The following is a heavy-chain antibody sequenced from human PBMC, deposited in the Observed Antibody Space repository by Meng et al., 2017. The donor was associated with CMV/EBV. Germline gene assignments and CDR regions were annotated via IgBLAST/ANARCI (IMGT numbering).Heavy chain of an antibody. CDR3: ARDGKRWLQISRGAFDI. CDR2: INPNSGGT. CDR1: GYTFTGYY. D-gene: IGHD5-24*01. V-gene: IGHV1-2*02. J-gene: IGHJ3*02. Sequence: ASVKVSCKASGYTFTGYYMHWVRQAPGQGLEWMGWINPNSGGTNYAQKFQGRVTMTRDTSISTAYMELSRLRSDDTAVYYCARDGKRWLQISRGAFDIWGQGTMDTVSS.